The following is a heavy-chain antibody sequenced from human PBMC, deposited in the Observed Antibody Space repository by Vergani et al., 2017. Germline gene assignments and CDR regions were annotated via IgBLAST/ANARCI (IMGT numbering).Heavy chain of an antibody. J-gene: IGHJ6*02. V-gene: IGHV4-59*11. D-gene: IGHD4-23*01. CDR2: IHYSENT. CDR3: ARAGKTKDMTTVVPYGMDV. CDR1: FDSIRNLY. Sequence: QLQLQESGPGLVKSSETLSLTCSVSFDSIRNLYCNWIRQPPGKRLEWIGSIHYSENTNYNPSLKTRVTISVDTSKNQFSLKLSSVTAAGTAVDYCARAGKTKDMTTVVPYGMDVWGQGTTVTVSS.